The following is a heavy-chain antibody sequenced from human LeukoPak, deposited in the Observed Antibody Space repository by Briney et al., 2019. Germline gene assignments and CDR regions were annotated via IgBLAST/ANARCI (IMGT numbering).Heavy chain of an antibody. D-gene: IGHD6-13*01. J-gene: IGHJ4*02. CDR1: GGSFSDYY. Sequence: PSETLSLTCAVYGGSFSDYYWSWIRQPPGKGLEWIGSIYHSGSTYYNPSLKSRVTISVDTSKNQFSLKLSSVTAADTAVYYGARGSAAADYWGQGTLVTVSS. V-gene: IGHV4-34*01. CDR3: ARGSAAADY. CDR2: IYHSGST.